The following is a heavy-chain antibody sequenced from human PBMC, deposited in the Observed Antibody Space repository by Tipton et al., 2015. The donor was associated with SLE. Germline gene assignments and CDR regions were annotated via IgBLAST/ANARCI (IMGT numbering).Heavy chain of an antibody. Sequence: GSLRLSCAASGFTSNIHAMTWVRQAPGKGLEWVSGISGGRTYYADFVKGRFSISRDNSKNTLYLQMNSLRAEDTAIYYCARDSHGCGGDSPCYWYFDLWGRGTLVTVSS. D-gene: IGHD2-21*01. J-gene: IGHJ2*01. V-gene: IGHV3-23*01. CDR2: ISGGRT. CDR1: GFTSNIHA. CDR3: ARDSHGCGGDSPCYWYFDL.